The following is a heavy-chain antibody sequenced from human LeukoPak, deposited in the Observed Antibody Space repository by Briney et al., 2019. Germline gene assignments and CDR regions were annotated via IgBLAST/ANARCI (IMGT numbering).Heavy chain of an antibody. D-gene: IGHD1-20*01. CDR3: AGRTYNWKGSRFDY. Sequence: AGGSLGLSCAASGFTFSNYGMQWVSQAAGKGREWVASIRYDGSNKYYADSVKGRFTISRDNAKNSLYLQMNSLRAEDTAVYYCAGRTYNWKGSRFDYWGQGTLVTVAS. J-gene: IGHJ4*02. CDR1: GFTFSNYG. V-gene: IGHV3-30*02. CDR2: IRYDGSNK.